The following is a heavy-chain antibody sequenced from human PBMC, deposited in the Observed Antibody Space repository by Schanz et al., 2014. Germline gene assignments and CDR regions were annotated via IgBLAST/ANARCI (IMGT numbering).Heavy chain of an antibody. D-gene: IGHD3-10*01. V-gene: IGHV3-21*02. CDR3: AKGRFGELSAFDI. J-gene: IGHJ3*02. Sequence: EVQLVESGGGLVKPGGSLRLSCAASGFTFSSYSMNWVRQAPGKGLEWVSYVSRSTPDIYYADSVKGRFTMSRDNAKNSVFLQMNSLRAEDTAVYYCAKGRFGELSAFDIWGQGTMVTVSS. CDR1: GFTFSSYS. CDR2: VSRSTPDI.